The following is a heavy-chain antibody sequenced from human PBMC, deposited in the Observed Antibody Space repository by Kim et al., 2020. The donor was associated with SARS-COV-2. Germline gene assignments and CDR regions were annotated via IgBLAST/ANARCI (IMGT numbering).Heavy chain of an antibody. D-gene: IGHD3-10*01. Sequence: SETLSLTCTVSGGSISSSSYYWGWIRQPPGKGLEWIGSIYYSGSTYYNPSLKSRVTISVDTSKNQFSLKLSSVTAADTAVYYCARHFSPWFGELRVGWFDPWGQGTLVTVSS. CDR3: ARHFSPWFGELRVGWFDP. V-gene: IGHV4-39*01. J-gene: IGHJ5*02. CDR1: GGSISSSSYY. CDR2: IYYSGST.